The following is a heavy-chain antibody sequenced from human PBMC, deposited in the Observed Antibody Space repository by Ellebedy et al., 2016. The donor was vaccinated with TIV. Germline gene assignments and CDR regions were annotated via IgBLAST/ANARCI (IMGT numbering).Heavy chain of an antibody. CDR3: ATERSGYDFDY. CDR2: ISYDVSDK. D-gene: IGHD5-12*01. CDR1: GFTLSRHA. Sequence: GESLKISCAASGFTLSRHAMHWVRQAPGKGLEWMAVISYDVSDKYYADSVKGRFTVSRDNSKNTLYLQMNSLRTEDTAVYYCATERSGYDFDYWGQGTLVTVSA. V-gene: IGHV3-30-3*01. J-gene: IGHJ4*02.